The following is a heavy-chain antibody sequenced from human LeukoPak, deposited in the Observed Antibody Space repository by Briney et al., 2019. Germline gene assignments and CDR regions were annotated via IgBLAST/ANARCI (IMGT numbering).Heavy chain of an antibody. J-gene: IGHJ4*02. Sequence: GGSLRLSCAASGFTFSSYAMSWVRQAPGKGLEWVSATSGSGVNTYYADSVKGRFIISRDNSKNTLYLQVNSLRVEDTAIYYCAKPRPLDSSSWSHGDYWGQGTLVTVSS. CDR3: AKPRPLDSSSWSHGDY. CDR1: GFTFSSYA. CDR2: TSGSGVNT. D-gene: IGHD6-13*01. V-gene: IGHV3-23*01.